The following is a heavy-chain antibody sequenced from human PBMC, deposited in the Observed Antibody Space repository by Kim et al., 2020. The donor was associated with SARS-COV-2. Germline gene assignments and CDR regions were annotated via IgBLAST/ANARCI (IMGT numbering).Heavy chain of an antibody. CDR2: ISSSSSYI. D-gene: IGHD3-22*01. Sequence: GGSLRLSCAASGFTFSSYSMNWVRQAPGKGLEWVSSISSSSSYIYYADSVKGRFTISRDNAKNSLYLQMNSLRAEDTAVYYCARDSSHYDSSGYSGYYYYGMDVWGQGTTVTVSS. V-gene: IGHV3-21*01. CDR3: ARDSSHYDSSGYSGYYYYGMDV. J-gene: IGHJ6*02. CDR1: GFTFSSYS.